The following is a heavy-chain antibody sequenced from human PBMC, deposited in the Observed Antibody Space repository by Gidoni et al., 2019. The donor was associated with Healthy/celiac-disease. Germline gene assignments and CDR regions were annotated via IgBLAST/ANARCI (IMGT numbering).Heavy chain of an antibody. CDR2: ISWNSGSI. CDR3: AKDIGETIVGATIDGAFDI. J-gene: IGHJ3*02. Sequence: EVQLVESGGGLVQPGRSLRLSCAASGFTFGDYAMHWVRQAPGKGLEWVSGISWNSGSIGYADSVKGRFTISRDNAKNSLYLQMNSLRAEDTALYYCAKDIGETIVGATIDGAFDIWGQGTMVTVSS. CDR1: GFTFGDYA. D-gene: IGHD1-26*01. V-gene: IGHV3-9*01.